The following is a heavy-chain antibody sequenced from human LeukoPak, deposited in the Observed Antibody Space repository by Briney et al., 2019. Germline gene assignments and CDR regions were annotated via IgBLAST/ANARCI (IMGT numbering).Heavy chain of an antibody. CDR1: GYTFTGYY. Sequence: ASVKVSFKASGYTFTGYYMHWVRQAPGQGLEWMGWINPHSGGTNYAQKFQGRVTMTRDTSTSTAYMELSRLRSDDTAVYYCARDLLMYYSGSGESTWGQGTLVTVSS. V-gene: IGHV1-2*02. CDR3: ARDLLMYYSGSGEST. CDR2: INPHSGGT. D-gene: IGHD3-10*01. J-gene: IGHJ5*02.